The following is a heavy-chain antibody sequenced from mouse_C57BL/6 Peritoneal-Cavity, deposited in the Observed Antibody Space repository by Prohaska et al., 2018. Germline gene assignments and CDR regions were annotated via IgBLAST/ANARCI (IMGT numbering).Heavy chain of an antibody. CDR1: GYTFTSYW. Sequence: QVQLQQPGAELVRPGSSVKLSCKASGYTFTSYWMHWVKQRPIQGLEWIGKIDPSDSETHYNQKFKDKATLTVDKASSTAYMQLSSLTSEDSAVYYCAREGSNYGFAYWGQGTLVTVSA. CDR2: IDPSDSET. D-gene: IGHD2-5*01. CDR3: AREGSNYGFAY. V-gene: IGHV1-52*01. J-gene: IGHJ3*01.